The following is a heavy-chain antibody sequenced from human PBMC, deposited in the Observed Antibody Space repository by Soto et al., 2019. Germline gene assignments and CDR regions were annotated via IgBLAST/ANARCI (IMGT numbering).Heavy chain of an antibody. J-gene: IGHJ5*02. CDR3: ARDYVVAATLYWFDP. CDR2: ISAYNGNT. D-gene: IGHD2-15*01. Sequence: ASVKVSCKASGYTFTIYGISWVRQAPGQGLEWMGWISAYNGNTNYAQKLQGRVTMTTDTSTSTAYMELRSLRSDDTAVYYCARDYVVAATLYWFDPWGQGTLVTVS. V-gene: IGHV1-18*01. CDR1: GYTFTIYG.